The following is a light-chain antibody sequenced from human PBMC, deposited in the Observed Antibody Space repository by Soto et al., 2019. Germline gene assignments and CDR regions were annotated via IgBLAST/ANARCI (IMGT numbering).Light chain of an antibody. J-gene: IGLJ1*01. CDR1: SSDVGGYNY. Sequence: QSALTQPASVSGSPGQSITISCTGTSSDVGGYNYVPWYQQHPGKAPKLMIYDVSNRPSGVSNRFSGSKSGNTASLTISGLQAEDGADYYCSSYTSSSTLPFFFGTGTKVTAL. V-gene: IGLV2-14*01. CDR3: SSYTSSSTLPFF. CDR2: DVS.